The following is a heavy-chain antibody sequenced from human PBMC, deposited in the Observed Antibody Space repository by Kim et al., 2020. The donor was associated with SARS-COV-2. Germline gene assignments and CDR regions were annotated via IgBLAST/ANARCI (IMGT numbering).Heavy chain of an antibody. CDR2: ISAYNGNT. D-gene: IGHD1-26*01. Sequence: ASVKVSCKASGYTFTSYGISWVRQAPGQGLEWMGWISAYNGNTNYAQKLQGRVTMTTDTSTSTAYMELRSLRSDDTAVYYCARVRESIVGATLYYGMDVWGQGTTVTVSS. J-gene: IGHJ6*02. V-gene: IGHV1-18*01. CDR3: ARVRESIVGATLYYGMDV. CDR1: GYTFTSYG.